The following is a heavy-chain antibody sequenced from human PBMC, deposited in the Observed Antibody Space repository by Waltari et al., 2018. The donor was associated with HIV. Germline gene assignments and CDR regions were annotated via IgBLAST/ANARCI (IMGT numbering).Heavy chain of an antibody. CDR2: ISSTSTTI. V-gene: IGHV3-48*01. Sequence: EVHLVESGGGPVQPGGSLRLSCAASGFAFSPNSMNWFRQAPGKGLEWISYISSTSTTIFYADPVKGRFTISRDNAKNSLDLQMNNLRAEDTAVYYCARDITLTPGPDYWGQGTLVTVSS. J-gene: IGHJ4*02. CDR3: ARDITLTPGPDY. D-gene: IGHD3-16*01. CDR1: GFAFSPNS.